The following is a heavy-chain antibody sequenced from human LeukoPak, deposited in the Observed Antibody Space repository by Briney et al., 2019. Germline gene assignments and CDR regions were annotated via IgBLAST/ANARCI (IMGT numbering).Heavy chain of an antibody. CDR1: GGSISSYY. Sequence: SETLSLTCTVSGGSISSYYWSWIRQPAGKGLEWIGRIYNSGSTNYNTNYNPSLTSRVTMSVDTSKNQFSLKLNSVSAADTAVYFCARAIWYGSGTTAFDYWGQGALVTVSP. V-gene: IGHV4-4*07. D-gene: IGHD3-10*01. CDR2: IYNSGST. CDR3: ARAIWYGSGTTAFDY. J-gene: IGHJ4*02.